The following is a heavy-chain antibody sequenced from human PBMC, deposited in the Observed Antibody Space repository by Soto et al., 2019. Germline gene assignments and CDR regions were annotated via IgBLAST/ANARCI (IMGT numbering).Heavy chain of an antibody. V-gene: IGHV4-39*01. CDR2: IYYSGST. CDR3: ARLVWAAGNYGMDA. D-gene: IGHD6-13*01. CDR1: GGSISSSSYY. Sequence: SETLSLTCTASGGSISSSSYYWGWIRQPPGKGLEWIGSIYYSGSTYYNPSLKSRVTISVDTSKNQFSLKLSSVTAADTAVYYCARLVWAAGNYGMDAWGQGTTVTVSS. J-gene: IGHJ6*02.